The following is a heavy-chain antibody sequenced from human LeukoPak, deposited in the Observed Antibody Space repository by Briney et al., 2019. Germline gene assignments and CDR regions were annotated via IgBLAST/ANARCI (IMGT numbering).Heavy chain of an antibody. Sequence: SETLSLTCTVSGDSISGYYWTLIRQPPGKGLEWIGFIYYTGTTNYNPSLKSRVTVSVDTSKSQISLKLSSVAAADTAVYYCWRGGWWSNVWGPGTTVAVSS. CDR3: WRGGWWSNV. CDR1: GDSISGYY. V-gene: IGHV4-59*01. CDR2: IYYTGTT. J-gene: IGHJ6*02. D-gene: IGHD2-15*01.